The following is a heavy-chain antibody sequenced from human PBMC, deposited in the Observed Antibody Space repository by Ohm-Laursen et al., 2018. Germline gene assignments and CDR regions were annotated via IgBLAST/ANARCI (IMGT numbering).Heavy chain of an antibody. CDR1: GFTVSSNY. J-gene: IGHJ4*02. CDR2: IYSGGST. V-gene: IGHV3-53*01. Sequence: SLRLSCSAPGFTVSSNYMSWVRQAPGKGLEWVSVIYSGGSTYYADSVKGRFTISRDNSKNTLYLQMNSLRAEDTAVYYCARDYVTTEPGDYWGQGTLVTVSS. CDR3: ARDYVTTEPGDY. D-gene: IGHD4-11*01.